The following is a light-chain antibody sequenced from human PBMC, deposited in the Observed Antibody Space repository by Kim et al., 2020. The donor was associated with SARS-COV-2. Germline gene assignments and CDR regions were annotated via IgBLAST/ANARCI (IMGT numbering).Light chain of an antibody. CDR3: QQSYSTPQT. Sequence: ASVGDRVTITCRARQSISSYLNWYQQKPGKAPKLLIYAASSLQSGVPSRFSGSGSGTDFTLTISSLQPEDFATYYCQQSYSTPQTFGPGTKVDIK. CDR1: QSISSY. CDR2: AAS. J-gene: IGKJ3*01. V-gene: IGKV1-39*01.